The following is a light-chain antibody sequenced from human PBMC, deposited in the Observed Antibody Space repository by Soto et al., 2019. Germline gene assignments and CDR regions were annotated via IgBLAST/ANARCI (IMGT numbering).Light chain of an antibody. CDR3: QQYNSYSST. CDR1: QSISSC. CDR2: AAS. J-gene: IGKJ5*01. V-gene: IGKV1-5*01. Sequence: DIQMTQSPSTLSASVGDRVTITCPASQSISSCLTWYQQKPGKAPKLLIYAASSLESGVPSRFSGSGSGTEFTLTISSLQPDDFATYYCQQYNSYSSTFGQGTRLEI.